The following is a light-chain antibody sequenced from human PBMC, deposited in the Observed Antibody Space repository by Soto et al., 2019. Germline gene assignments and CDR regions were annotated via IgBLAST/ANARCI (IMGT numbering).Light chain of an antibody. J-gene: IGKJ2*01. CDR1: QSVSTN. CDR2: GAS. CDR3: QQYTNWPPYT. Sequence: EIVMTQSPATLSVSPGERATLSCRASQSVSTNLAWYQQKPGQSPRLLIYGASTRATGIPARFSGSGSETEFTLTISSLQSEDFAGYYCQQYTNWPPYTFGQGTNLEIK. V-gene: IGKV3-15*01.